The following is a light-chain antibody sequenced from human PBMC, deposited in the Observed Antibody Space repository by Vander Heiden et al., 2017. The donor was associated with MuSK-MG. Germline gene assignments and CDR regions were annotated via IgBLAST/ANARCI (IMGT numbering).Light chain of an antibody. Sequence: QSVVTQPPSASGTPGQRVTISCSGSSSDAGGYTVTWYQMLPGPAPKLLMYSNNQRPSGVPDRFSGSKSGTSASLAITGLHSEDEADYYCAVRDDSLNARVFGGGTKLTVL. J-gene: IGLJ3*02. CDR3: AVRDDSLNARV. CDR2: SNN. V-gene: IGLV1-44*01. CDR1: SSDAGGYT.